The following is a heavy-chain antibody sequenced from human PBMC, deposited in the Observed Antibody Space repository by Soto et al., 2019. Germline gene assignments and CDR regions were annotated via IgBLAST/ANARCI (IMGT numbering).Heavy chain of an antibody. Sequence: GGSLRLSCAASGFTFSSYVMHWVRQAPGKGLEWVAVISYDGSNKYYADSVKGRFTISRDNSMNTLFLQMNNLGAEDTAVYYCAKSAPAALGTGPFDYWGQGALVTVSS. V-gene: IGHV3-30*18. D-gene: IGHD6-13*01. J-gene: IGHJ4*02. CDR1: GFTFSSYV. CDR3: AKSAPAALGTGPFDY. CDR2: ISYDGSNK.